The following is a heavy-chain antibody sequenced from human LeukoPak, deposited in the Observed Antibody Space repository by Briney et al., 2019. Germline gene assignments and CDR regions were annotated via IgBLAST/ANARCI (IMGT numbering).Heavy chain of an antibody. D-gene: IGHD3-22*01. CDR1: GGSISSYY. Sequence: PSETLSLTGTVSGGSISSYYWSWIRQPPGKGLEWIGYISYSGSTNYNPSLKSRVTISVDTSKNQFSLKLSSVTAADTAVYYCARDPANYYDSSGYYFDAFDIWGQGTMVTVSS. CDR2: ISYSGST. J-gene: IGHJ3*02. CDR3: ARDPANYYDSSGYYFDAFDI. V-gene: IGHV4-59*01.